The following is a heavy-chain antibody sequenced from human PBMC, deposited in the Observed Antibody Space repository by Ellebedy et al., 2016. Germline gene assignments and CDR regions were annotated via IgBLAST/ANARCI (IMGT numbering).Heavy chain of an antibody. CDR3: ASLAIPGGSDF. Sequence: SETLSLXXSVSGGSINSGASYWTWIRQPAGKGLEWIGRIYSSGSTNYNPSLKSRVTMSIDTSKHHFSLEVNSVTAADTAVYYCASLAIPGGSDFWGQGTLVTVSS. CDR2: IYSSGST. V-gene: IGHV4-61*02. CDR1: GGSINSGASY. J-gene: IGHJ4*02. D-gene: IGHD2-21*01.